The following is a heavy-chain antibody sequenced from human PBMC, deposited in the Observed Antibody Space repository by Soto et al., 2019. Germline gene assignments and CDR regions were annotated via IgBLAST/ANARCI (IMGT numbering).Heavy chain of an antibody. CDR1: GFTFDDYS. J-gene: IGHJ4*02. CDR3: GKDGAVSDYTYLDY. D-gene: IGHD4-4*01. Sequence: EVQLVESGGVVVQPGGSLRLSCAASGFTFDDYSMHWVRHSPGKGLEWVSLISWDGRSTYYADSVEGRFTISRDNSKNSLYLQMNSLTTEDTAFYYCGKDGAVSDYTYLDYWGQGALVPVSS. CDR2: ISWDGRST. V-gene: IGHV3-43*01.